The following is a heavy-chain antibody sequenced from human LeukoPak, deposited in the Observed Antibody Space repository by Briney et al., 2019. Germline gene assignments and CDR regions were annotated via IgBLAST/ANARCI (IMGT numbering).Heavy chain of an antibody. CDR1: GGSISSYY. CDR2: IYTSGST. D-gene: IGHD3-3*01. J-gene: IGHJ3*02. V-gene: IGHV4-4*07. Sequence: PSETLSLTCTVYGGSISSYYWSWIRQPAGKGLEWIGRIYTSGSTNYNPSLKSRVTMTVDTSKNQFSLKLSSVTAADTAVYYCAALEEWHDAFDIWGQGTMVTVSS. CDR3: AALEEWHDAFDI.